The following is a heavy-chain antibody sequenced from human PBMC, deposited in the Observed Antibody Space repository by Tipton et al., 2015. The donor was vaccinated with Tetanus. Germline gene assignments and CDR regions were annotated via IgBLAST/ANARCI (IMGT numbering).Heavy chain of an antibody. Sequence: TLSLTCTVSGGSISSGGYYWSWIRRHPGKGLEWIGDIYNSGSTYYNPSLKSRVPISVDTSKNQFSLKLNSVTAAGTAVYYCARDQARGARGWNYFDYWGQGSLVTVSS. D-gene: IGHD1-26*01. CDR3: ARDQARGARGWNYFDY. V-gene: IGHV4-31*03. CDR1: GGSISSGGYY. CDR2: IYNSGST. J-gene: IGHJ4*02.